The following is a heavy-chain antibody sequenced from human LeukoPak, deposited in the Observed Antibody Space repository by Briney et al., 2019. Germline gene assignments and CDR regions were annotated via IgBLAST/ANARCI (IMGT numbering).Heavy chain of an antibody. CDR3: ARDRDDYPYY. V-gene: IGHV3-21*01. D-gene: IGHD4-11*01. CDR1: GFTFSSYS. J-gene: IGHJ4*02. CDR2: ISNSSSYI. Sequence: GGSLRLSCAASGFTFSSYSMNWVRQAPGKGLEWVSSISNSSSYIYYADSVKGRFTISRDNAKNSLSLQTNSLRAEDTAVYYCARDRDDYPYYWGQGTLVTVSS.